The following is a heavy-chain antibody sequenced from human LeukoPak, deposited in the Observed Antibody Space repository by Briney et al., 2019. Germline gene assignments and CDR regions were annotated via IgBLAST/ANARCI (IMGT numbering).Heavy chain of an antibody. D-gene: IGHD2-15*01. J-gene: IGHJ3*02. CDR3: ARRRVEGVTVVVAPPNAAFDI. Sequence: GESLKISCQGSGYSFTSYWIGWVRQMPGKGLEWMGIIYPGDSDTRYSPSFQGQVTISADKSISTAYLQWSSLKASDTAMYYCARRRVEGVTVVVAPPNAAFDIWGQGTMVTVSS. CDR1: GYSFTSYW. CDR2: IYPGDSDT. V-gene: IGHV5-51*01.